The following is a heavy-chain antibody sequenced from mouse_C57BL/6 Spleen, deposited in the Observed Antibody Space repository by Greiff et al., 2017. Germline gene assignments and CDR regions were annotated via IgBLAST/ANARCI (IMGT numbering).Heavy chain of an antibody. CDR3: ARIGGYEYYYAMDY. CDR2: IWSGGST. V-gene: IGHV2-2*01. J-gene: IGHJ4*01. CDR1: GFSLTSYG. D-gene: IGHD2-2*01. Sequence: VMLVESGPGLVQPSQSLSITCTVSGFSLTSYGVHWVRQSPGKGLEWLGVIWSGGSTDYNAAFISRLSISKDNSKSQVFFKMNSLQADDTAIYYCARIGGYEYYYAMDYWGQGTSVTVSS.